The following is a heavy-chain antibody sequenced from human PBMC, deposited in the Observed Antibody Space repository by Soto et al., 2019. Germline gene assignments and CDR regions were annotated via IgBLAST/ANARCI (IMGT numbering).Heavy chain of an antibody. D-gene: IGHD4-4*01. CDR1: GYTFSSYA. Sequence: QVQLVQSGAEVRKPGASVKVSCKASGYTFSSYAISWVRQAPGQGLEWMGWISGHDGSTNYEQNSQGRVTMTTDTYTNTAHMELRSLRSDDTAVYYCARVGGATVDFYFYYMDVCGKWTTVTVS. CDR3: ARVGGATVDFYFYYMDV. CDR2: ISGHDGST. J-gene: IGHJ6*03. V-gene: IGHV1-18*01.